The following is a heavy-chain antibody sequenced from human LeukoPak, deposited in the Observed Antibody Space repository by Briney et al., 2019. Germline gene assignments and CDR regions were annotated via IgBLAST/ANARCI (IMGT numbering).Heavy chain of an antibody. V-gene: IGHV1-2*02. J-gene: IGHJ4*02. CDR3: ARQIEYYYESSGSQPFDY. Sequence: ASVKVSCKASGYTFTGYYMHWVRQAPGQGLEWMGWINPNSGGTNYAQKFQGRVTMTRDTSISTAYMELSRLRSDDTAVYYCARQIEYYYESSGSQPFDYWGQGTLVNVSS. CDR2: INPNSGGT. CDR1: GYTFTGYY. D-gene: IGHD3-22*01.